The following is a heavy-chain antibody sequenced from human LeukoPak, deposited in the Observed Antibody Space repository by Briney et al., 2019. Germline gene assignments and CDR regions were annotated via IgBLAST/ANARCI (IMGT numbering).Heavy chain of an antibody. V-gene: IGHV4-59*01. Sequence: PSETLTLTCTVSGGSFSSYYWSWIRQPPGKGLEWIGYIYYSGSNNYNPSLKSRVTISVDTSKNQLSLKLSSVTAADTDVYYCARVLNAPLRGAFDIWGQGTMVTVSS. J-gene: IGHJ3*02. D-gene: IGHD2-15*01. CDR2: IYYSGSN. CDR3: ARVLNAPLRGAFDI. CDR1: GGSFSSYY.